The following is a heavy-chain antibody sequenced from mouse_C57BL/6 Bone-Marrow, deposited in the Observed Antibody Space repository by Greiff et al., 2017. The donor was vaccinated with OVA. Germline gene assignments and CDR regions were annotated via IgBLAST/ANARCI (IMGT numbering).Heavy chain of an antibody. CDR3: SSHHADDESWFAY. CDR1: GYTFTEYT. D-gene: IGHD2-12*01. V-gene: IGHV1-62-2*01. CDR2: FYPGSGSI. Sequence: QVQLQQSGAELVKPGASVKLSCKASGYTFTEYTIHWVKQRSGQGLEWIGWFYPGSGSIKYNEQFKDKATLTADKSSSTVYMALSLLTSSYSAVSFCSSHHADDESWFAYWGQGTLVTVSA. J-gene: IGHJ3*01.